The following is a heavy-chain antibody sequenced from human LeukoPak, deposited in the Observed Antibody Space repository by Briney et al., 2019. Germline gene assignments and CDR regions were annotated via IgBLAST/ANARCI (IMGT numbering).Heavy chain of an antibody. CDR2: ISSSSSTI. J-gene: IGHJ4*02. D-gene: IGHD2-15*01. V-gene: IGHV3-48*01. CDR1: GFTFSSYS. CDR3: ARRYCSGGSCQLLDY. Sequence: GGSLRLSCAASGFTFSSYSINWVRQAPGKGLEWISYISSSSSTIYYTDSVKGRFTISRDNAKNSLYLQMNSLRAEDTAVYYCARRYCSGGSCQLLDYWGQGTLVTVSS.